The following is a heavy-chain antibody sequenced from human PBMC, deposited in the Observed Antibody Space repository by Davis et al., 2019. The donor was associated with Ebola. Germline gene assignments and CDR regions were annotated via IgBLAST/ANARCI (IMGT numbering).Heavy chain of an antibody. D-gene: IGHD2-15*01. CDR3: ARGEDITGMDV. Sequence: GESLKISCAASGFTFSSYWMSWVRQVPGKGLEWVANIKQDGSEKYYVDSVKGRFTISRDNAKNSVYLQMNSLRAEDTAVYSCARGEDITGMDVWGQGTTVTVSS. CDR2: IKQDGSEK. V-gene: IGHV3-7*01. CDR1: GFTFSSYW. J-gene: IGHJ6*02.